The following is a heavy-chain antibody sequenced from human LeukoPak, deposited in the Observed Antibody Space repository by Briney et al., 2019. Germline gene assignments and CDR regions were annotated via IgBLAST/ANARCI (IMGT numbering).Heavy chain of an antibody. J-gene: IGHJ6*03. CDR1: GGTFSSYA. CDR3: ARALVVRAAIRGHYYYYYMDV. D-gene: IGHD2-2*02. CDR2: ITPIFGTA. V-gene: IGHV1-69*05. Sequence: GASVKVSCKASGGTFSSYAISWVRQAPGQGLEWMGGITPIFGTANYAQKFQGRVTITTDESTSTAYMELSSLRSEDTALYYCARALVVRAAIRGHYYYYYMDVCGKGTTVTVS.